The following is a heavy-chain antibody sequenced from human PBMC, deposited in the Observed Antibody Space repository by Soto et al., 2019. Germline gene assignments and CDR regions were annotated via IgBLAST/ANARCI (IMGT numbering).Heavy chain of an antibody. V-gene: IGHV4-59*01. CDR3: ARWDYSGSYYRGHYYYYGMDV. D-gene: IGHD1-26*01. CDR2: IYYSGST. Sequence: SETLYLTCAVSSGSISSYYWSWIRQPPGKGLEWIGYIYYSGSTNYNPSLKSRVTISVDTSKNQFSLKLSSVTAADTAVYYCARWDYSGSYYRGHYYYYGMDVWGQGTTVTVSS. CDR1: SGSISSYY. J-gene: IGHJ6*02.